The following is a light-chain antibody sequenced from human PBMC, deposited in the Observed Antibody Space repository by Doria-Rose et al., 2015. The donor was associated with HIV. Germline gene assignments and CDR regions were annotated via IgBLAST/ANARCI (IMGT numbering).Light chain of an antibody. CDR3: QQYYDTPS. CDR2: WAS. CDR1: QSLLYTSKNY. J-gene: IGKJ3*01. Sequence: DIRVTQSPESLGMSLGEGATLNCKSNQSLLYTSKNYLAWYQQKPGQPPKLLIYWASTRQSGVPARFSGSGSGTDFTLTISSPEAEDVAVYYCQQYYDTPSFGPGTTVDIK. V-gene: IGKV4-1*01.